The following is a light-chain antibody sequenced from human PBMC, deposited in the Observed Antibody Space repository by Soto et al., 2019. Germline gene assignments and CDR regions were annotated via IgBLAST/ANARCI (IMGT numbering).Light chain of an antibody. J-gene: IGKJ4*01. V-gene: IGKV3-15*01. Sequence: EIVMTQSPATLSVSPGDIATLSCSASQSISSNLAWYQQKPGQAPRLLMFRTSSRATGFPARFSGSGSGTEFNLTISSLQSEDFGVYYCQQYNNWPRATFGGGTKVDIK. CDR1: QSISSN. CDR2: RTS. CDR3: QQYNNWPRAT.